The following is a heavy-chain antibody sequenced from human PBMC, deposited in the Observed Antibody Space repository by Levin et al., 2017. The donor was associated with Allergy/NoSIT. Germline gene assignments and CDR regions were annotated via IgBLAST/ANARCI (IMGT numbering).Heavy chain of an antibody. J-gene: IGHJ5*02. V-gene: IGHV3-30-3*01. Sequence: TGGSLRLSCAASGFTFSSYAMHWVRQAPGKGLEWVAVISYDGSNKYYADSVKGRFTISRDNSKNTLYLQMNSLRAEDTAVYYCAREGIAAAGSWFDPWGQGTLVTVSS. CDR3: AREGIAAAGSWFDP. CDR1: GFTFSSYA. D-gene: IGHD6-13*01. CDR2: ISYDGSNK.